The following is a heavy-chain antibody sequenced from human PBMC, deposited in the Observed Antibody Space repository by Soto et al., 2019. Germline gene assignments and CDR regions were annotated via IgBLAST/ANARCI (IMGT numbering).Heavy chain of an antibody. D-gene: IGHD1-1*01. V-gene: IGHV1-69*02. CDR3: ATSRTNWSNLF. Sequence: QVQLVQSGAEVKKPGSSVKVSCKASGGAFSSSTLNWVRQAPGQGLEWLGNIIPIPTVPNYARKFQGRVTITADTSTSTAYMELSSLSSEDTAMYYCATSRTNWSNLFWAQGTLVTVSS. CDR1: GGAFSSST. J-gene: IGHJ4*02. CDR2: IIPIPTVP.